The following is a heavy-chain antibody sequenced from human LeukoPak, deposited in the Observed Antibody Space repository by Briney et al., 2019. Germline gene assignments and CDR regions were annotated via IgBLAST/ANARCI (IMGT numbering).Heavy chain of an antibody. D-gene: IGHD1-26*01. Sequence: PGRSLRLSCAVSGFRFKSHHMHWVRQAPNKGLEWVAVAPHDRSSPSHAASVNGRFTISRDNSKDTLFLHMDSLRVDDTAIYYCARQSLGASGLDHWGQGVLVTVSS. CDR3: ARQSLGASGLDH. CDR2: APHDRSSP. CDR1: GFRFKSHH. V-gene: IGHV3-30*03. J-gene: IGHJ4*02.